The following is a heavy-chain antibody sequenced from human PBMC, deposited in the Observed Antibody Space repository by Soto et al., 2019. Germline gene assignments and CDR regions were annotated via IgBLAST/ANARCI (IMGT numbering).Heavy chain of an antibody. V-gene: IGHV2-5*02. CDR1: GFSLSTSGVG. J-gene: IGHJ5*02. CDR2: IYWDDDK. CDR3: AHSLFDWLFGMGWFDP. Sequence: QITLKESGPTLVKPTQTLTLTCTFSGFSLSTSGVGVGWIRQPPGKALEWLALIYWDDDKRYIPSLKSRLTITKDTSKNQVVLTMTHMDPVDTATYYCAHSLFDWLFGMGWFDPWGQGTLVTVSS. D-gene: IGHD3-9*01.